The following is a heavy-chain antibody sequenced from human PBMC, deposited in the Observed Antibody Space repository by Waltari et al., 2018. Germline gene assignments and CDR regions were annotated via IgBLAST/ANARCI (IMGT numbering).Heavy chain of an antibody. D-gene: IGHD5-12*01. CDR3: ATYIGASVGTAAFDV. J-gene: IGHJ3*01. Sequence: QLQLQESGPSLVRPSEPLSLICRFSGVSITSNRNYWAWIRQFPGQGLEWIGTGSSSGTTYISPSLKSRVSVSRDTSKNQVSLILGSVTAADMAVYYCATYIGASVGTAAFDVWGQGTMVTVSS. CDR1: GVSITSNRNY. V-gene: IGHV4-39*01. CDR2: GSSSGTT.